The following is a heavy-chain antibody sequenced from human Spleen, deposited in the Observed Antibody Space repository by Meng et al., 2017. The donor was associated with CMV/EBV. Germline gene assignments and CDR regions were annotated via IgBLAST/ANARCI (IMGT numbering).Heavy chain of an antibody. V-gene: IGHV1-69*12. Sequence: QVHLVASGAWVAKPGSSVRVACKASGGTFSSYAISWVRQAPGQGLEWMGGIIPIFGTANYAQKFQGRVTITADESTSTAYMELSSLRSEDTAVYYCARDRSGSWDWFDPWGQGTLVTVSS. CDR3: ARDRSGSWDWFDP. D-gene: IGHD3-10*01. J-gene: IGHJ5*02. CDR1: GGTFSSYA. CDR2: IIPIFGTA.